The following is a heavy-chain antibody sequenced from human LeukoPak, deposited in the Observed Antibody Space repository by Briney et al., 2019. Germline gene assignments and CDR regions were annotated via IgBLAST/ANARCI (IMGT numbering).Heavy chain of an antibody. J-gene: IGHJ5*02. V-gene: IGHV3-21*01. Sequence: GGSLRLSCAASGFTFSSYSMNWVRQAPGKGLEWVSSISSSSSYIYYADSVKGRFTISRGNAKNSLYLQMNSLRAEDTAVYYCARDTPITMVRGVPLYNWFDPWGQGTLVTVSS. D-gene: IGHD3-10*01. CDR3: ARDTPITMVRGVPLYNWFDP. CDR1: GFTFSSYS. CDR2: ISSSSSYI.